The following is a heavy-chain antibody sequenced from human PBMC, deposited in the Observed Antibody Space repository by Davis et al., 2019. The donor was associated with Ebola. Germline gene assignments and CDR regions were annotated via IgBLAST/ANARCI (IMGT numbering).Heavy chain of an antibody. Sequence: GESLKISCAASGFTFDDYGMSWVRQAPGKGLEWVSGINWNGGSTGYADSVKGRFTISRDNSKNTLYLQMSSLRAEDTAVYYCVKSNSLWLVDYWGQGTLVTVSS. CDR2: INWNGGST. J-gene: IGHJ4*02. D-gene: IGHD6-19*01. CDR3: VKSNSLWLVDY. V-gene: IGHV3-20*04. CDR1: GFTFDDYG.